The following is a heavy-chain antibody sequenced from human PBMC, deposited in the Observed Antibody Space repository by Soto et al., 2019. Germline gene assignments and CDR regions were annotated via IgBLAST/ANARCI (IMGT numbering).Heavy chain of an antibody. CDR2: ISYDGSNK. Sequence: GGSLRLSCAASGFTFSSYGMHWVRQAPGKGLEWVAVISYDGSNKYYADSVKGRFTISRDNSKNTLYLQMNSLRAEDTAVYYCAKDAAPGYSYGSGGFDYWGQGTLVTVSS. D-gene: IGHD5-18*01. CDR3: AKDAAPGYSYGSGGFDY. J-gene: IGHJ4*02. CDR1: GFTFSSYG. V-gene: IGHV3-30*18.